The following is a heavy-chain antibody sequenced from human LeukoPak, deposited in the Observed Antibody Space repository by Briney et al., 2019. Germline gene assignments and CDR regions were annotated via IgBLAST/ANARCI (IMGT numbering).Heavy chain of an antibody. CDR1: GFSFTTHA. CDR2: ISGSGGST. Sequence: GGSLRLSCVASGFSFTTHAMGWVRQAPGKGLEWVSHISGSGGSTKYSGSVKGRFTISRDNSKNTLYLQMNSLRAEDTAIYYCANYHILTSAPDYFDSWGQGALVTVSS. CDR3: ANYHILTSAPDYFDS. V-gene: IGHV3-23*01. J-gene: IGHJ4*02. D-gene: IGHD3-9*01.